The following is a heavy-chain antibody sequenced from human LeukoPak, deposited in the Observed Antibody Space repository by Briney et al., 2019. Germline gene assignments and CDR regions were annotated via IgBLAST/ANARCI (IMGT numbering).Heavy chain of an antibody. D-gene: IGHD3-22*01. CDR3: ARGTESSGYYSTGY. V-gene: IGHV1-69*13. J-gene: IGHJ4*02. Sequence: SVTVSCTASGYTFTIYGISWVRQAPGQGLEWMGGIIPIFGTANYAQKFQGRVTITADESTSTAYMELSSLRSEDTAVYYCARGTESSGYYSTGYWGQGTLVTVSS. CDR1: GYTFTIYG. CDR2: IIPIFGTA.